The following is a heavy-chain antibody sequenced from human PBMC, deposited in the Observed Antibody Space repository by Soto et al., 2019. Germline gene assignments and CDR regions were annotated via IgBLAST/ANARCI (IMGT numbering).Heavy chain of an antibody. D-gene: IGHD1-26*01. CDR2: IYHSGST. V-gene: IGHV4-4*02. J-gene: IGHJ6*02. CDR1: GGSISSSNW. CDR3: TRVSGSYYYGMDV. Sequence: QVQLQESGPGLVKPSGTLSLTCAVSGGSISSSNWWSWVRQPPGKGLEWIGEIYHSGSTNYNPSLKRRVTISVDKSKNQFSLKLSSVTAADTAVYYCTRVSGSYYYGMDVWGQGTTVTVSS.